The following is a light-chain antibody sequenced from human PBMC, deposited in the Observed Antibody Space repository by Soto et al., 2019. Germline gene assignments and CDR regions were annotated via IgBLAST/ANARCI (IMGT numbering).Light chain of an antibody. V-gene: IGKV3D-20*02. Sequence: EIVLTQTPGTLSLSPGERATLSCRASQSVSSSYLAGYQQKPGQAPRLLIYGASSRATGIPARFSGSGSGTDFTLTISSLEPEDFAVYYCQQRSNWPRITFGQGTRLEI. CDR2: GAS. CDR3: QQRSNWPRIT. CDR1: QSVSSSY. J-gene: IGKJ5*01.